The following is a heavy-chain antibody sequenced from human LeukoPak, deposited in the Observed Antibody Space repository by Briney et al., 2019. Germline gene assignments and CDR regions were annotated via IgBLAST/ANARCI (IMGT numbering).Heavy chain of an antibody. CDR1: GFTFSSHD. CDR3: AREGSSYAPSEPFYFDY. D-gene: IGHD3-10*01. CDR2: ISSGGYTT. Sequence: GGSLRLSCTDSGFTFSSHDMNWVRQAPGKGLEWVSYISSGGYTTRYADSVKGRFTISRDNAKNSLYLQMNSLRAEDTAVYYCAREGSSYAPSEPFYFDYWGQGTLVTVSS. V-gene: IGHV3-48*03. J-gene: IGHJ4*02.